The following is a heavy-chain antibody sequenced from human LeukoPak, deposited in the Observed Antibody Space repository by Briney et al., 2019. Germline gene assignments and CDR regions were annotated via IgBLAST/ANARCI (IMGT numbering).Heavy chain of an antibody. J-gene: IGHJ6*02. Sequence: GESLRLSCAASGFTFSSYWMHWVRQAPGKGLVWVSRINSDASSTSYADSVKGRFTISRDNAKNTPYLQMNSLRAEDTAVYYCARVQGHPPNGLDVWGQGTTVTVSS. CDR1: GFTFSSYW. CDR3: ARVQGHPPNGLDV. V-gene: IGHV3-74*01. D-gene: IGHD2-8*01. CDR2: INSDASST.